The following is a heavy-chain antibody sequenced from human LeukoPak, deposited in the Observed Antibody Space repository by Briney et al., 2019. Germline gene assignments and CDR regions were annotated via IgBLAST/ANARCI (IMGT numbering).Heavy chain of an antibody. J-gene: IGHJ4*02. Sequence: GGSLRLSCAASGFTFSSYWMSWVRQAPGKGLQWVANIRQDGSEKYYVDSMKGRFTISRDNAKNSLYLQMNSLRAEDTAVYYCARDYSSSWYYFDYWGQGTLVTVSS. CDR2: IRQDGSEK. CDR3: ARDYSSSWYYFDY. CDR1: GFTFSSYW. D-gene: IGHD6-13*01. V-gene: IGHV3-7*01.